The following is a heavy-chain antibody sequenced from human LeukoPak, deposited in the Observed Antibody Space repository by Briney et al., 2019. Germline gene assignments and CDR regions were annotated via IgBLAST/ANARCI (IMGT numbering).Heavy chain of an antibody. D-gene: IGHD6-13*01. J-gene: IGHJ4*02. CDR1: GFTFSSYS. CDR2: ISSPGSFI. Sequence: PGGSLRLSCAASGFTFSSYSMNWVRQAPGKGLEWVSSISSPGSFIYYADSVKGRFTSSRDNAENSLSLQMNSLRAEDTAVYYCAKRSAIPAAPYSSSWYYFDYWGQGTLVTVSS. CDR3: AKRSAIPAAPYSSSWYYFDY. V-gene: IGHV3-21*04.